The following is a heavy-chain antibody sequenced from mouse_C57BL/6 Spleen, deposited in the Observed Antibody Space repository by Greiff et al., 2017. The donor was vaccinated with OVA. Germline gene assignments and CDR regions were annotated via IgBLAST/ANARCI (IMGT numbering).Heavy chain of an antibody. CDR1: GYTFTDYE. Sequence: QVQLQQSGAELVRPGASVTLSCKASGYTFTDYEMHWVKQTPVHGLEWIGAIDPETGGTASNQKFTGKAILTADKSSSTAYMELRSLTSEDSAVYYCTRRGTPAWFAYWGQGTLVTVSA. V-gene: IGHV1-15*01. CDR2: IDPETGGT. J-gene: IGHJ3*01. CDR3: TRRGTPAWFAY.